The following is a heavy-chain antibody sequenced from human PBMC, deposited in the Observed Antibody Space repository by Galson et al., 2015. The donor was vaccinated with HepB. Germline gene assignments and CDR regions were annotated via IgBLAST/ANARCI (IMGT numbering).Heavy chain of an antibody. D-gene: IGHD6-13*01. CDR2: ISSSSSTI. Sequence: SLRLSCAASGFTFSSYSMNWVRQAPGKGLEWVSYISSSSSTIYYADSVKGRFTISRDNAKNSLYLQMNSLRAEDTAVYYCASPSQLVTNYYYYGMDDWGQGTLVTVSS. CDR1: GFTFSSYS. CDR3: ASPSQLVTNYYYYGMDD. J-gene: IGHJ6*02. V-gene: IGHV3-48*04.